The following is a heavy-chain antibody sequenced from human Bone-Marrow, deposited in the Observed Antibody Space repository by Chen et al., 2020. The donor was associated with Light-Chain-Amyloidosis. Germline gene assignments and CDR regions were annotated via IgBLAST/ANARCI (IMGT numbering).Heavy chain of an antibody. J-gene: IGHJ4*02. CDR2: IYNSGTT. CDR1: GGSMDYYY. CDR3: GRDNIGGVDF. Sequence: QVKLQEAGPGLVKHSETLSLTCTGSGGSMDYYYWNWIRQPPGKGLEWIGYIYNSGTTNYNPSLRSRVTMSVDMSKKQFSLKLSSVTAADTAVYYCGRDNIGGVDFWGQGTPVTVSS. D-gene: IGHD3-16*01. V-gene: IGHV4-59*01.